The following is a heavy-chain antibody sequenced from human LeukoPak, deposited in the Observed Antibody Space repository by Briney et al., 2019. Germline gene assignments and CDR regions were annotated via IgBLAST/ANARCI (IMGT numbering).Heavy chain of an antibody. V-gene: IGHV4-38-2*02. CDR1: GYSISSGYY. D-gene: IGHD3-9*01. CDR2: IYHSGST. CDR3: AREGRYSSGWFDP. J-gene: IGHJ5*02. Sequence: PSETLSLTCAVSGYSISSGYYWGRIRQPPGKGLEWIGSIYHSGSTYYNPSLKSRVTISVDTSKNQFSLKLSSVTAADTAVYYCAREGRYSSGWFDPWGQGTLVTVSS.